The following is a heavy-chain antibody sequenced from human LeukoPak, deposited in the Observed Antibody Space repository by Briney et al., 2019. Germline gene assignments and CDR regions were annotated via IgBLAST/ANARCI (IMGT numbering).Heavy chain of an antibody. CDR3: ARDVGDYYDSSGYALDV. CDR1: GYTFTGYY. CDR2: ISPNSGGT. D-gene: IGHD3-22*01. Sequence: GASVKVSCKASGYTFTGYYMHWVRQAPGQGLEWMGWISPNSGGTNYAQKFQGRVTMTRDTSISTAYMGLSRLRSDDTAVYYCARDVGDYYDSSGYALDVWGKGTTVTVSS. J-gene: IGHJ6*04. V-gene: IGHV1-2*02.